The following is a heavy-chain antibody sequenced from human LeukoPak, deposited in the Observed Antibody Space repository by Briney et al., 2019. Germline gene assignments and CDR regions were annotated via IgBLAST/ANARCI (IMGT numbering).Heavy chain of an antibody. Sequence: ETSETLSLTCTVSGGSISSDGYYWSWIRQPPGKGLEWIGYIYYSGSTNYNPSLKSRVTISVDTSKNQFSLKLSSVTAADTAVYYCARVEGYYYDSSRGYFDYWGQGTLVTVSS. J-gene: IGHJ4*02. V-gene: IGHV4-61*08. CDR3: ARVEGYYYDSSRGYFDY. CDR2: IYYSGST. D-gene: IGHD3-22*01. CDR1: GGSISSDGYY.